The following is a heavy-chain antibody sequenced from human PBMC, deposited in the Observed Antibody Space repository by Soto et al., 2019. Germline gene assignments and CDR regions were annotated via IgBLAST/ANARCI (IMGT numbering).Heavy chain of an antibody. D-gene: IGHD3-22*01. V-gene: IGHV4-4*02. CDR3: ARVKGGRGLSGYPDY. CDR1: GGSISSSNW. J-gene: IGHJ4*02. Sequence: QVQLQESGPGLVKPSGTLSLTCAVSGGSISSSNWWSWVRQPPGKGLEWIGEIYHSGSTNYNPSLKSRVPKSVDKSKNQFPLKLGSVTAADTAVYYCARVKGGRGLSGYPDYWGQGTLVTVSS. CDR2: IYHSGST.